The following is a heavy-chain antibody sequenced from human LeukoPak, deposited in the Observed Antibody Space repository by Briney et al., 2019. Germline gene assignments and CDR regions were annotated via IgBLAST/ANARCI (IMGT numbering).Heavy chain of an antibody. CDR2: INPSGGST. V-gene: IGHV1-46*01. CDR3: AREPILRFLEWPPPAPYYYYYGMDV. J-gene: IGHJ6*02. CDR1: GYTFTSYY. Sequence: ASVKVSCKESGYTFTSYYMHWVRQAPGQGLEWMGIINPSGGSTSYAQRFQGRVTMTRDTSTSTVYMELSSLRSEDTAVYYCAREPILRFLEWPPPAPYYYYYGMDVWGQGTTVTVSS. D-gene: IGHD3-3*01.